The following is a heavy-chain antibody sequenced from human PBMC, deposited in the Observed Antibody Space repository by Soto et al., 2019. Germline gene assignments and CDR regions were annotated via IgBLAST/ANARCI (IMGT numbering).Heavy chain of an antibody. CDR1: GFTFSSYS. J-gene: IGHJ5*02. Sequence: GGSLRLSCAASGFTFSSYSMNWVRQAPGKGLEWVSAISGSGGSTYYADSVKGRFTISRDNSKNTLYLQMNSLRAEDTAVYYCAKGWYCSGGSCYSGSWFDPWGQGTLVTVSS. CDR2: ISGSGGST. V-gene: IGHV3-23*01. CDR3: AKGWYCSGGSCYSGSWFDP. D-gene: IGHD2-15*01.